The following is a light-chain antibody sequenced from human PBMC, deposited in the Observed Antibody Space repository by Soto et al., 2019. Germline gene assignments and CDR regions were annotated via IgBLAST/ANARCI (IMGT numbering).Light chain of an antibody. CDR1: RSVSSSN. Sequence: EIVLTQSPGTLSLSPGERATLSCRASRSVSSSNLAWYQQKPGQAPRLLIYGASRRATGIPDRFSGSGSGADFTLTINRLEPEDFAAYYCQQYGSTPFTFGPGTKVDIK. V-gene: IGKV3-20*01. J-gene: IGKJ3*01. CDR3: QQYGSTPFT. CDR2: GAS.